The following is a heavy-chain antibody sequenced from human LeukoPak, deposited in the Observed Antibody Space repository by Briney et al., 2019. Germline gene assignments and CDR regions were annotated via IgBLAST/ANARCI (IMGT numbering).Heavy chain of an antibody. J-gene: IGHJ4*02. D-gene: IGHD2-2*01. CDR1: GFTFSSYG. V-gene: IGHV3-30*02. CDR3: AHGSMYQLDY. CDR2: IRYDGSNK. Sequence: GGSLRLSCAASGFTFSSYGMHWVRQAPGKGLEWVAFIRYDGSNKYYADSVKGRFTISRDNSKNTLYLEMNSLRAEDTAVYYCAHGSMYQLDYWGQGTLVTVSS.